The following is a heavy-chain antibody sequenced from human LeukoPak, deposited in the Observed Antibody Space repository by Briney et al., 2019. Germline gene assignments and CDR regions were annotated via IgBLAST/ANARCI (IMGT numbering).Heavy chain of an antibody. J-gene: IGHJ3*02. CDR1: GFTFSGNA. CDR2: ISGSGDGT. V-gene: IGHV3-23*01. CDR3: ARSGRGGAFDI. D-gene: IGHD1-26*01. Sequence: PGGSLRLSCAASGFTFSGNAMAWVRQTRGKGLNLVSSISGSGDGTYYADSVKGRFTISGDNAKNTQYLQMNSLRAEDTAVYYCARSGRGGAFDIWGQGTMVTVSS.